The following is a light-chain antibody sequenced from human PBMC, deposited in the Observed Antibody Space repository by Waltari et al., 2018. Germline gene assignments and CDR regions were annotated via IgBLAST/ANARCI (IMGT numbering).Light chain of an antibody. Sequence: QSALTQPASVSGSPGQSVTIFCAGTSNDVGGYNSVSWYQEHPGHAPRVIIYDVSERPSGVSERFSGSKSGNTASLTISGLQAEDEADYYCSSQSSNDVVLFGGGTKLTVL. CDR1: SNDVGGYNS. CDR3: SSQSSNDVVL. J-gene: IGLJ2*01. V-gene: IGLV2-14*01. CDR2: DVS.